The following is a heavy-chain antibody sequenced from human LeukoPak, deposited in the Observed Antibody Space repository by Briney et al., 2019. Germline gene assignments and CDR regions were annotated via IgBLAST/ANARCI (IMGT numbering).Heavy chain of an antibody. CDR3: AKGPHSDFWSGYSNYFDF. CDR2: ISGSGGST. V-gene: IGHV3-23*01. J-gene: IGHJ4*02. CDR1: GFIFNNYV. Sequence: PGGSLRLSCVASGFIFNNYVMNWVRQAPGKGLEWVSGISGSGGSTHYAGSVKGRFTISRDNSKNTLYLQMNNLRAEDTAVYYCAKGPHSDFWSGYSNYFDFWGQGTLVTVSS. D-gene: IGHD3-3*01.